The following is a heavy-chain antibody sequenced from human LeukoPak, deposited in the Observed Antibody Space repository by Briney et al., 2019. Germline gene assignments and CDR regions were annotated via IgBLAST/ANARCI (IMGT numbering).Heavy chain of an antibody. Sequence: ATVKVSCKTSGYTFSNYGLTWVRQAPGQGLEWVGWISGYNGNTNYAHKVQGRVTMTTDTSTSTAYMELRSLTSDDTAVYYCARDRCSSSSCYFDYWGQGTLVTVSS. CDR3: ARDRCSSSSCYFDY. CDR1: GYTFSNYG. CDR2: ISGYNGNT. V-gene: IGHV1-18*01. J-gene: IGHJ4*02. D-gene: IGHD2-2*01.